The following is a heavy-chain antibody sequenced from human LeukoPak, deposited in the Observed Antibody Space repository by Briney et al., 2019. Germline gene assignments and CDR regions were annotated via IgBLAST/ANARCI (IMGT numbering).Heavy chain of an antibody. J-gene: IGHJ4*02. CDR1: GYTFTSYD. Sequence: GASVKVSCKASGYTFTSYDINWVRQATGQGLEWMGWMNPNSGNTGYAQKFQGRVTITRNTSISTAYMELSSLRSGDTAVYYCARALLDSSGYYFDYWGQGTLVTVSS. D-gene: IGHD3-22*01. CDR2: MNPNSGNT. CDR3: ARALLDSSGYYFDY. V-gene: IGHV1-8*03.